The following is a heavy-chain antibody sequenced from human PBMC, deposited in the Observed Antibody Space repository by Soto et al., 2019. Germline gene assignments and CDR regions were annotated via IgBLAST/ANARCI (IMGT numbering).Heavy chain of an antibody. D-gene: IGHD3-10*01. J-gene: IGHJ6*03. Sequence: ASVELCCKASGETFAINTISWVRQATGQGLEWMGRIIPILGIANYAQKFQGRVTITADKSTSTAYMELSSLRSEDTAVYYCARDLRGSGKYYYYMDVWGKGTTVTVSS. CDR3: ARDLRGSGKYYYYMDV. CDR2: IIPILGIA. V-gene: IGHV1-69*04. CDR1: GETFAINT.